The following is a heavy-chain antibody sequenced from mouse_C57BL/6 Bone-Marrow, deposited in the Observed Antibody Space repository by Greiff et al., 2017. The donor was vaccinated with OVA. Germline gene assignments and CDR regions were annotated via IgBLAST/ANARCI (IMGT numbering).Heavy chain of an antibody. CDR2: INPRSGGT. V-gene: IGHV1-54*01. J-gene: IGHJ2*01. CDR1: GYAFTNYL. D-gene: IGHD1-1*01. CDR3: ARWATVVATDY. Sequence: QVQLQQSGAELVRPGTSVKVSCKASGYAFTNYLIEWVKQRPGQGLEWIGVINPRSGGTNYNEKFKGKATLTADTSSSTAYMQLSSLTSEDSAVYFCARWATVVATDYWGQGTTLTVSS.